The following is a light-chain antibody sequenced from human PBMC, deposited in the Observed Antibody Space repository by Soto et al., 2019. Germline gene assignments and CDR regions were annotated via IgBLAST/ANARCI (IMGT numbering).Light chain of an antibody. V-gene: IGKV3-20*01. J-gene: IGKJ2*01. CDR1: QSVSSSS. CDR2: GAS. Sequence: EILLTQSPGTLSLSPGERATLSCRASQSVSSSSLAWYQQKPGQAPRLLIYGASSRATGIPDRFSGSGSGAAFTLTISRLEPEDFAVYYCQQYSSSPLMYSFGQETKLEIK. CDR3: QQYSSSPLMYS.